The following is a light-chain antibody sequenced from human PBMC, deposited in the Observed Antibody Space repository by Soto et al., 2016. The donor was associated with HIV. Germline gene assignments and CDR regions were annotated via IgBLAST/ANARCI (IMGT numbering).Light chain of an antibody. Sequence: SSELTQDPAVSVALGQTVRITCQGDSLRSYYASWYQQKPGQAPILVIYGENNRPSGIPDRFSGSSSGNTASLTITGTQAEDEADYYCSSRDSSDNLVLFGGGTKLTVL. CDR1: SLRSYY. J-gene: IGLJ2*01. CDR2: GEN. CDR3: SSRDSSDNLVL. V-gene: IGLV3-19*01.